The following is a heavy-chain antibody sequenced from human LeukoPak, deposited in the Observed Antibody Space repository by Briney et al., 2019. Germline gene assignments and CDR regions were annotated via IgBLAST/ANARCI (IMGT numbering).Heavy chain of an antibody. D-gene: IGHD3/OR15-3a*01. Sequence: VVSVKVSCKASGYSFTSYYMHWVRQALGQGLEWMGIINPSGDSTSYAQKFQGRVTMTRDTSTSTVYMELSSLRSEDTAVYYCARFRTGRAFDIWGQGTMVTVSS. V-gene: IGHV1-46*01. CDR2: INPSGDST. CDR3: ARFRTGRAFDI. CDR1: GYSFTSYY. J-gene: IGHJ3*02.